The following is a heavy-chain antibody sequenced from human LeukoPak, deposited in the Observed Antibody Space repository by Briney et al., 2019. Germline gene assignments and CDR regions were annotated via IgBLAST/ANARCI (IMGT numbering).Heavy chain of an antibody. V-gene: IGHV7-4-1*02. CDR1: GYTFTSYA. J-gene: IGHJ5*02. CDR3: ARGAHVVPAAPVRFDP. D-gene: IGHD2-2*01. CDR2: INTNTGNP. Sequence: ASVKVSCKASGYTFTSYAMNWVRQAPGQGLEWMGWINTNTGNPTYAQGFTGRFVFSLDTSVSTAYLQISSLKAEDTAVYYCARGAHVVPAAPVRFDPWGQGTLVTVSS.